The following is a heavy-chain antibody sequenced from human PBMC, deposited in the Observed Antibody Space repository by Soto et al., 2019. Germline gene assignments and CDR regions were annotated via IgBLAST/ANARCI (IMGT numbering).Heavy chain of an antibody. D-gene: IGHD3-3*01. J-gene: IGHJ4*02. CDR1: GYTFTSYD. Sequence: ASVKVSCKASGYTFTSYDISWVRQAPGQGLEWMGWISAYNGNTNYAQKLQGRVTMTTDTSTSTAYMELRSLRSDDTAVYYCARETIFGVVIDFDYWGQGTLVTVSS. V-gene: IGHV1-18*01. CDR2: ISAYNGNT. CDR3: ARETIFGVVIDFDY.